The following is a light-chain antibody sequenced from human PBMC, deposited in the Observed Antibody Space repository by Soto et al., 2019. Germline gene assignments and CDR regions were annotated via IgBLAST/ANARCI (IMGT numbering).Light chain of an antibody. Sequence: EIVLTPSPGTLSLSPGERATLSCRASQSVTSNYLAWYQQKPGQAPRLLIFGASIRDTGIPDSFSGSGSGTDFTLTISRLEPEDFAVYYCQQYGSSPGTFGQGTKVDIK. CDR1: QSVTSNY. CDR2: GAS. V-gene: IGKV3-20*01. J-gene: IGKJ1*01. CDR3: QQYGSSPGT.